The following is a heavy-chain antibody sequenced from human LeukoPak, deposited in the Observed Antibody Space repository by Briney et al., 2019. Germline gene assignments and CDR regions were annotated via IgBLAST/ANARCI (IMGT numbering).Heavy chain of an antibody. CDR1: GFTFGSYS. D-gene: IGHD5-18*01. V-gene: IGHV3-21*01. CDR2: ISSSSSYI. J-gene: IGHJ5*02. Sequence: GGSLRLSCAASGFTFGSYSMNWVRQAPGKGLEWVSSISSSSSYIYYGDSVKGRFTISRDNAKNSLYLQMNSLRAEDTAVYYCATETGYNYGFDHWGQGTLVTVSS. CDR3: ATETGYNYGFDH.